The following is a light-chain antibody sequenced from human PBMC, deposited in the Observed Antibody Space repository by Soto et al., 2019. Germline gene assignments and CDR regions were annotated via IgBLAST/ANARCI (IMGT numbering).Light chain of an antibody. CDR2: AAS. CDR3: QQSYSTLGIT. CDR1: QSISSY. Sequence: DIQMTQSPSSLSASVGDRVTTTCRPSQSISSYLNWYQQKPGKAPKLLIYAASSLQSGVPSRFSGSGSGTDFTLTISSLQPEDFATYYCQQSYSTLGITFGQGTRLEIK. V-gene: IGKV1-39*01. J-gene: IGKJ5*01.